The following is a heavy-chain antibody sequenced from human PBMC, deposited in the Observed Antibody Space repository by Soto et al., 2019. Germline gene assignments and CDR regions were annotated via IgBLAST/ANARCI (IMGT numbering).Heavy chain of an antibody. V-gene: IGHV1-69*12. CDR3: ARDGREDAFDI. CDR2: IIPIFGTT. J-gene: IGHJ3*02. Sequence: QVQLVQSGAEVKKPGSSVKVSCKASGGTFSNYGISWVRQAPGQWLEWMGGIIPIFGTTNYAQKFQGRVTITADESTSTAYMELSSLRSEDTAVYYCARDGREDAFDIWGRGTMVTVSS. CDR1: GGTFSNYG.